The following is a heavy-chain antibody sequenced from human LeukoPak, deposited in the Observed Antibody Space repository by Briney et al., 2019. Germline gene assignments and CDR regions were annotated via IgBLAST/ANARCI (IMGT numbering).Heavy chain of an antibody. CDR1: GYTFSGYD. V-gene: IGHV1-2*02. CDR3: ARAGYSSSWRFYYYYYMDV. Sequence: ASVKVSCKASGYTFSGYDMHWVRQAPGQGPEWMGWINPKSGGTKYAQKFQGRVTMTRDTSISTAYMELSSLRSEDTAVYYCARAGYSSSWRFYYYYYMDVWGKGTTVTISS. CDR2: INPKSGGT. J-gene: IGHJ6*03. D-gene: IGHD6-13*01.